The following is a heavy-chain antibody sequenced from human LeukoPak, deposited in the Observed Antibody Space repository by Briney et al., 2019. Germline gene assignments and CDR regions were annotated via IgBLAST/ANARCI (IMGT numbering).Heavy chain of an antibody. CDR3: ARERSRNDVFAD. D-gene: IGHD1-1*01. V-gene: IGHV3-7*03. CDR2: IKQDGSEK. Sequence: GGSLRLSCAASGFTFSSYWMSWVRQAPGKGLEWVANIKQDGSEKYYVDSVKGRFTISRDNSKNTLYLQMNSLRAEDTAVYYCARERSRNDVFADWGQGTLVTVSS. J-gene: IGHJ4*02. CDR1: GFTFSSYW.